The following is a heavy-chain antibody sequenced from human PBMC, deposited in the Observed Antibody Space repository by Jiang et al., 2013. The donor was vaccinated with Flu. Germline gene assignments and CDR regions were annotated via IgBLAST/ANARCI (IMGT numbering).Heavy chain of an antibody. CDR3: ARNCSGGNCYPMDV. D-gene: IGHD2-15*01. V-gene: IGHV7-4-1*02. CDR2: ISTDTGNP. CDR1: GYAFSNNA. Sequence: QSGSELKKPGASVKVSCKASGYAFSNNAMNWVRQAPGQGLEWMGWISTDTGNPTYAQGFTGRFVFSLDTSVSTAYLQISSLKTEDTALYFCARNCSGGNCYPMDVWGQGTSVTVSS. J-gene: IGHJ6*02.